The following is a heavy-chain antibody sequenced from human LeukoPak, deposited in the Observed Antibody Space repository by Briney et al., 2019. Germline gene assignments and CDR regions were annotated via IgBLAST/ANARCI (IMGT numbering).Heavy chain of an antibody. J-gene: IGHJ5*02. CDR3: ARDLYYDSSGSPTDWFDP. Sequence: GGSLRLSCAASGFTFSDYYMSWIRQAPGKGLEWVSYNSSSGSTIYYADSVKGRFTISRDNAKNSLYLQMNSLRAEDTAVYYCARDLYYDSSGSPTDWFDPWGQGTLVTVSS. V-gene: IGHV3-11*01. D-gene: IGHD3-22*01. CDR2: NSSSGSTI. CDR1: GFTFSDYY.